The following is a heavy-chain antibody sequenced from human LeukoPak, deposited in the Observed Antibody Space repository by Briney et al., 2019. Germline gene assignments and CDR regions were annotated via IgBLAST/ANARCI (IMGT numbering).Heavy chain of an antibody. Sequence: GESLKISCKGSGYSFTSYWIGWVRQMPGKGLEWMGIIYPGDSDTRYSPSFQGQVTISADKSISTAYLQWSSLKASDTAMYYCAVSSSWYWGRFGDAFDIWGQGTKVTVSS. J-gene: IGHJ3*02. D-gene: IGHD6-13*01. CDR2: IYPGDSDT. CDR1: GYSFTSYW. V-gene: IGHV5-51*01. CDR3: AVSSSWYWGRFGDAFDI.